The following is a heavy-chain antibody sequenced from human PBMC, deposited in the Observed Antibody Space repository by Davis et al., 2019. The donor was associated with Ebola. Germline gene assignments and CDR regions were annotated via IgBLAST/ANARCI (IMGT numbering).Heavy chain of an antibody. J-gene: IGHJ6*02. Sequence: ASVKVSCKASGYTFTSYYMHWVRQAPGQGLEWMGIINPSGGSTSYAQKFQGRVSMTRDTSTNTAYMELSRLRSDDTAVYYCARGGISMMVVPRDYYYGMDVWGQGTTVTVSS. D-gene: IGHD3-22*01. CDR2: INPSGGST. CDR1: GYTFTSYY. V-gene: IGHV1-46*01. CDR3: ARGGISMMVVPRDYYYGMDV.